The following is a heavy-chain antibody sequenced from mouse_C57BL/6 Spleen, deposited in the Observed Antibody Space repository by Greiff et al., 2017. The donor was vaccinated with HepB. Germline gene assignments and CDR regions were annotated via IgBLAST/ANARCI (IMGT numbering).Heavy chain of an antibody. CDR1: GYTFTSYG. CDR3: ARHGNYERYFDV. CDR2: IYPRSGNT. V-gene: IGHV1-81*01. Sequence: VQRVESGAELARPGASVKLSCKASGYTFTSYGISWVKQRTGQGLEWIGEIYPRSGNTYYNEKFKGKATLTADKSSSTAYMELRSLTSEDSAVYFCARHGNYERYFDVWGTGTTVTVSS. D-gene: IGHD2-1*01. J-gene: IGHJ1*03.